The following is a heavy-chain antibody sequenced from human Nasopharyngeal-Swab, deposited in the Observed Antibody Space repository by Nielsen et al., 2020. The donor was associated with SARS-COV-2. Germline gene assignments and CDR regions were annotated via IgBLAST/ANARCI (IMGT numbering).Heavy chain of an antibody. CDR2: IIPIFGTA. Sequence: SVKVSCKASGGTFSSYAINWVRQAPGQGFEWMGGIIPIFGTANYAQKFQGRVTITADESTSTAYMELSSLRSEDTAVYYCARGLSEYSSSSDVSGYYYGMDVWGQGTTVTVSS. J-gene: IGHJ6*02. D-gene: IGHD6-6*01. CDR1: GGTFSSYA. CDR3: ARGLSEYSSSSDVSGYYYGMDV. V-gene: IGHV1-69*13.